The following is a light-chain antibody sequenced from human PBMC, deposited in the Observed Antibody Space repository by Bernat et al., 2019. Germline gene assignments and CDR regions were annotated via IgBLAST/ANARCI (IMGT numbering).Light chain of an antibody. CDR2: KDT. J-gene: IGLJ2*01. CDR1: ALPKQY. V-gene: IGLV3-25*03. CDR3: QSEDSSGTYVV. Sequence: SDEVTQPSSVSVSPGQTARITCSGDALPKQYTYWYQQRPGQAPMLVIYKDTERPSGIPERFSGSSSGTTVTLTISGVQAEDEADYYCQSEDSSGTYVVFGGGSKLTVL.